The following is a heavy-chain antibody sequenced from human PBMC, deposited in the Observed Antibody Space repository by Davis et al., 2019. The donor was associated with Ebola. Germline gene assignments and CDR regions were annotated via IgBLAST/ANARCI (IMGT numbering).Heavy chain of an antibody. CDR3: AEGGTNNFLGAN. D-gene: IGHD2-8*01. Sequence: PGGSLSLSCAASGFTFSHYAMSCVRQAPGAGLEWVAGISATGADLKYADSVRGRFSISRDDSKNTLYLQMDSLRAEDTAVFYCAEGGTNNFLGANWGQGTLVTVSS. V-gene: IGHV3-23*01. J-gene: IGHJ4*02. CDR1: GFTFSHYA. CDR2: ISATGADL.